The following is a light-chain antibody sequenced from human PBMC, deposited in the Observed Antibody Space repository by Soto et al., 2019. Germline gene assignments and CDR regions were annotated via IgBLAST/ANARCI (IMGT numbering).Light chain of an antibody. J-gene: IGKJ2*01. CDR1: QDISKY. CDR2: HSS. CDR3: QQYDSFPRT. V-gene: IGKV1-33*01. Sequence: DILMTQSPSSLSPSVGDRVTITCQASQDISKYLTWDQQKPGTPPKLLIYHSSNLATGVPARFSGSGSGTHFILTISSLQPEDIATYFCQQYDSFPRTFGQGTKLDLK.